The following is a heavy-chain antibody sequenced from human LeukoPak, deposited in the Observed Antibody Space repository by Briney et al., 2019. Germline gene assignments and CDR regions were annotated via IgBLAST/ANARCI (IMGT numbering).Heavy chain of an antibody. Sequence: ASVKVPCRASGYTFTSYGISWVRQAPGQGLEWMGWISAYNGNTNYAQKLQGRVTMTTDTSTSTAYMELRSLRSDDTAVYYCARKQQLVYYYGMDVWGQGTTVTVSS. CDR3: ARKQQLVYYYGMDV. J-gene: IGHJ6*02. V-gene: IGHV1-18*01. D-gene: IGHD6-13*01. CDR2: ISAYNGNT. CDR1: GYTFTSYG.